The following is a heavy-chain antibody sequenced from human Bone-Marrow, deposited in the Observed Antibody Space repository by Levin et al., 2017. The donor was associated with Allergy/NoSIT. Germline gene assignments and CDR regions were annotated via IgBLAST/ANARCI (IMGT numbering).Heavy chain of an antibody. CDR3: TTEIRDSRGWYFRIATGFGRFDP. J-gene: IGHJ5*02. D-gene: IGHD6-19*01. V-gene: IGHV3-15*01. Sequence: KTGGSLRLSCAASGFTFSNAWMSWVRQAPGKGLEWVGRIKSKTDGGTTDYAAPVKGRFTISRDDSKNTLYLQMNSLKTEDTAVYYCTTEIRDSRGWYFRIATGFGRFDPWGQGTLVTVSS. CDR2: IKSKTDGGTT. CDR1: GFTFSNAW.